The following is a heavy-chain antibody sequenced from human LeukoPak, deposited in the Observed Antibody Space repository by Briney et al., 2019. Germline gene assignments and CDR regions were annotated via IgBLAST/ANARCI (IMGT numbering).Heavy chain of an antibody. Sequence: GGSLRLSCAASGFTFSTYGMHWVRQAPGKGLEWGAFIRYDGSNDHYADSVRGRFSISRDNSKNTLYLQMSSLTPEDTAVYYCAKDLFTEWLPMDVWGKGTTVTVSS. CDR3: AKDLFTEWLPMDV. D-gene: IGHD3-3*01. CDR2: IRYDGSND. J-gene: IGHJ6*03. CDR1: GFTFSTYG. V-gene: IGHV3-30*02.